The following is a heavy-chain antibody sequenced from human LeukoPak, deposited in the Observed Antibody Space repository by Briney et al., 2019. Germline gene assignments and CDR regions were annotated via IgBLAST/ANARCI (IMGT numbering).Heavy chain of an antibody. J-gene: IGHJ4*02. V-gene: IGHV4-59*08. D-gene: IGHD1-26*01. Sequence: SETLSLTCTVSGGSISSHYWSWIRQPPGKGLEWIGYIYYSGNTNYNPSLKSRVTISVDTSKNHFSLNLSSVTAADTAVYYCARHRVSGSSYSALEYWGQGTLVTVSS. CDR3: ARHRVSGSSYSALEY. CDR2: IYYSGNT. CDR1: GGSISSHY.